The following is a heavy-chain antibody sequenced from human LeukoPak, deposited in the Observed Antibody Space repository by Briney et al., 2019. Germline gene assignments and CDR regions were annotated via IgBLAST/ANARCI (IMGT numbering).Heavy chain of an antibody. Sequence: GRSLRLSCAASGFTFSSFGMHWVRQAPGKGLEWVAVIWDDGSTKIYADSVEGRFTISRDNSKNMLYLQMNSLRVEDTAVYYCAKDAETVMENWFDPWGQGTLVIVSS. D-gene: IGHD5-18*01. J-gene: IGHJ5*02. CDR3: AKDAETVMENWFDP. V-gene: IGHV3-33*06. CDR1: GFTFSSFG. CDR2: IWDDGSTK.